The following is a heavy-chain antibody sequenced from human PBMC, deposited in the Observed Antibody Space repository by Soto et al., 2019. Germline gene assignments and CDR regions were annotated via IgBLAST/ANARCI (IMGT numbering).Heavy chain of an antibody. J-gene: IGHJ5*02. D-gene: IGHD3-22*01. CDR2: ISTFNGNA. Sequence: QVQLVQTGAEVKKPGASVKVSCKTSGYTFSSNGISWVRQAPGQGLEWMGCISTFNGNAHYSQKFQDRVTMTTDTSTNTVYMEVTSLRSDDTAMYYCVRQSGYSSGWSDHWGQGTLVTVSS. V-gene: IGHV1-18*04. CDR3: VRQSGYSSGWSDH. CDR1: GYTFSSNG.